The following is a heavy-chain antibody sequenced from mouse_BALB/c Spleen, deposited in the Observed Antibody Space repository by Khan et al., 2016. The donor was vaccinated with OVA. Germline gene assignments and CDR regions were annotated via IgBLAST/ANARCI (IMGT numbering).Heavy chain of an antibody. CDR1: GYSITSDYA. CDR2: LSYSGST. CDR3: ARDGSRYNYAMDY. D-gene: IGHD2-3*01. V-gene: IGHV3-2*02. J-gene: IGHJ4*01. Sequence: EVQLVESGPGLVTPSQSLSLTCTVTGYSITSDYARNWIRQFPGNKLEWMGYLSYSGSTNYNPALKSRISITRDTSKNQFFLKLNSVTTEDTATYYCARDGSRYNYAMDYWGQGTSVTVSS.